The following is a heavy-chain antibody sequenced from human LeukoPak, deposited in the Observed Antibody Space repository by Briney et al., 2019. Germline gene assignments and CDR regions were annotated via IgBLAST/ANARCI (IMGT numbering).Heavy chain of an antibody. CDR1: GGSFSGYY. Sequence: SETLSLTCAVYGGSFSGYYWSWIRQPPGKGLEWIGEINHSGSTNYNPSLKSRVTISVDTSKNQFSLKLSSVTAADTAVYYCARLPLKQLGRYYYYYGMDVWGQGTTVTVSS. J-gene: IGHJ6*02. D-gene: IGHD6-13*01. V-gene: IGHV4-34*01. CDR3: ARLPLKQLGRYYYYYGMDV. CDR2: INHSGST.